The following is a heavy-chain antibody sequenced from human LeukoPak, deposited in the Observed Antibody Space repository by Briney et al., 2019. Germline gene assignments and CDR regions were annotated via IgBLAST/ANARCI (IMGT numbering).Heavy chain of an antibody. V-gene: IGHV3-23*01. CDR1: GFTFKRNS. CDR3: ARSPSLLWFGAAAFLDY. CDR2: ISGGGGTT. Sequence: GGSLRLSCAASGFTFKRNSMNWVRQAPGKGLEWVAAISGGGGTTNYGDSVKARFIISRDSSSNTLFLQMNNLRADDTAVYYCARSPSLLWFGAAAFLDYWGQGALVTVSS. D-gene: IGHD3-10*01. J-gene: IGHJ4*02.